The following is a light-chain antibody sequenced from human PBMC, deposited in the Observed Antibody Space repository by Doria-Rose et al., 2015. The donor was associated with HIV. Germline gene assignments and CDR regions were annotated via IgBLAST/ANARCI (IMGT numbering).Light chain of an antibody. Sequence: EIVLTQSPGTLSLSPGERATLSCRASQSVSANYLAWYQQRPGQSPRLLIDGASSRATDIPDRFSVSGSGTDFTLTVSRLELEDFAVYYCHQYASSRTFGQGTKVEIK. CDR1: QSVSANY. CDR2: GAS. V-gene: IGKV3-20*01. J-gene: IGKJ1*01. CDR3: HQYASSRT.